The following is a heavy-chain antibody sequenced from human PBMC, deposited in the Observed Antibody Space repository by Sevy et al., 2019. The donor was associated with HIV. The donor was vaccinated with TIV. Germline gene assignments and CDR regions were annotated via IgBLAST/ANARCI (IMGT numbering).Heavy chain of an antibody. CDR1: GSSVSSSAYY. CDR3: ARRGGLVDGGMDV. V-gene: IGHV4-61*08. CDR2: IYSSGST. J-gene: IGHJ6*02. Sequence: SETLSLTCTVSGSSVSSSAYYWSWIRQPPGKGLECIGYIYSSGSTNYNPSLKSRVTISVDTSKNQFFLKLTSVTAADTAVYYCARRGGLVDGGMDVWGQGTTVTVSS. D-gene: IGHD2-8*02.